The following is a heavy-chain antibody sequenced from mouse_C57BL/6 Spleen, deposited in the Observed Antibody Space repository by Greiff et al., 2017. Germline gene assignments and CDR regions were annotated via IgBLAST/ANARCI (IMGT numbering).Heavy chain of an antibody. D-gene: IGHD2-4*01. Sequence: ESGPGLVKPSQSLSLTCSVTGYSITSGYYWNWIRQFPGNKLEWMGYISYDGSNNYNPSLKNRISITRDTSKNQFFLKLNSVTTEDTATYYCARDRGYYEYDGAMDYWGQGTSVTVSS. CDR2: ISYDGSN. V-gene: IGHV3-6*01. CDR1: GYSITSGYY. CDR3: ARDRGYYEYDGAMDY. J-gene: IGHJ4*01.